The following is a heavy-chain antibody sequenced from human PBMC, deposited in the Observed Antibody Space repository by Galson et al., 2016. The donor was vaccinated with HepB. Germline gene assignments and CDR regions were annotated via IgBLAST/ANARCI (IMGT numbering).Heavy chain of an antibody. Sequence: SLRLSCAASGFTFSSYEMNWVRQAPGKGLEWVSYVSTSGSATTMFYADSVKGRFTISRDNAKNSLYLQMNSLRAEDTAVYYCTRYYDILTGYYSSDYWGRGTLVTVSS. D-gene: IGHD3-9*01. CDR1: GFTFSSYE. CDR2: VSTSGSATTM. CDR3: TRYYDILTGYYSSDY. J-gene: IGHJ4*02. V-gene: IGHV3-48*03.